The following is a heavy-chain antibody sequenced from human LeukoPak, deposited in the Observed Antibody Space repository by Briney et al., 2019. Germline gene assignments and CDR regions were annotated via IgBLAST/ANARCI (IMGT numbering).Heavy chain of an antibody. CDR3: ARLSTAIAARRPEWRFDY. CDR1: GYSFTSYW. D-gene: IGHD6-6*01. Sequence: GESLKISCKGSGYSFTSYWIGWVRQMPGKGLEWMGIIYPGDSDTRYSPSFQGQVTISADKSISTAYLQWSSLKASDTAMYYCARLSTAIAARRPEWRFDYWGQGTLVTVSS. V-gene: IGHV5-51*01. J-gene: IGHJ4*02. CDR2: IYPGDSDT.